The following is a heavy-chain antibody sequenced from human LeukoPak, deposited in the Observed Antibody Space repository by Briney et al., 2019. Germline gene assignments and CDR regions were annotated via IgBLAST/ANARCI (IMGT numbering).Heavy chain of an antibody. D-gene: IGHD4-17*01. Sequence: GGSLRVSCVASGYTFSTFAMNWVRQAPGKALEWVSSIGGSGTYTNYADSVRGRFTISRDNSKNTLYLQMNSLRAEDTAVYYCGRDPNGDYVGAFEFWGQGTVVSVSS. CDR3: GRDPNGDYVGAFEF. V-gene: IGHV3-23*01. J-gene: IGHJ3*01. CDR1: GYTFSTFA. CDR2: IGGSGTYT.